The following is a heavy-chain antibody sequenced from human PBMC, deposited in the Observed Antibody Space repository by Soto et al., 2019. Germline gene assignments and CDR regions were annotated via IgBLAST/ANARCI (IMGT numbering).Heavy chain of an antibody. V-gene: IGHV3-33*01. J-gene: IGHJ6*02. D-gene: IGHD3-9*01. CDR1: GFTFSSYG. Sequence: QVQLVESGGGVVQPGRSLRLSCAASGFTFSSYGMHWVRQAPGKGLEWVAVIWYDGSNKYYADSVKGRFTISRDNSKNTLYLQMNSLRAEDTAVYYCAREEDYDILTGYIYGMDVWGQGTTVTVSS. CDR3: AREEDYDILTGYIYGMDV. CDR2: IWYDGSNK.